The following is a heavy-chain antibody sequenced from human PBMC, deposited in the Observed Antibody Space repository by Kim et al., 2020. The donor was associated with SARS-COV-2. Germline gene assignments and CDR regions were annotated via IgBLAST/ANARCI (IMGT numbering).Heavy chain of an antibody. J-gene: IGHJ3*02. V-gene: IGHV3-53*01. D-gene: IGHD6-19*01. CDR3: ARMGTRAAVAGIAAFDI. Sequence: VKGRFTISRDNSKNTLYLQMNSLRAEDTAVYYCARMGTRAAVAGIAAFDIWGQGTMVIVSS.